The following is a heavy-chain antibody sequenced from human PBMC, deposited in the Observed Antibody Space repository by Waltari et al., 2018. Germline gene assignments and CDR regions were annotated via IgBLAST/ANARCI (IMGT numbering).Heavy chain of an antibody. CDR2: IHHSGKA. V-gene: IGHV4-38-2*02. CDR1: SSSISDGYY. J-gene: IGHJ3*02. D-gene: IGHD4-17*01. Sequence: QVQLPESGPGLVKPSETLSLTCIVSSSSISDGYYWGWIRQPPGQGLEWIGSIHHSGKAYYNSPLKSRATMSIDTSKNQFSLRLRSVTAADTAVYYCAREVAYGDYLGRFDIWGQGTMVTVSS. CDR3: AREVAYGDYLGRFDI.